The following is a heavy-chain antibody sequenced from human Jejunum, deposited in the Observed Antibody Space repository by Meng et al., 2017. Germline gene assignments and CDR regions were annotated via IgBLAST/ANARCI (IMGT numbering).Heavy chain of an antibody. J-gene: IGHJ4*02. CDR2: IIAGNGNT. CDR3: ARSENYSPFDY. Sequence: QVQLVQSGAEVKRPGASVKLSCKASGYTFASSGIHWLRQAPGQRLEWLGWIIAGNGNTKYSQTFQGRVAITSDTSASTAYMELSSLTSEGTAVYYCARSENYSPFDYWGQGTLVTVSS. D-gene: IGHD2-15*01. CDR1: GYTFASSG. V-gene: IGHV1-3*01.